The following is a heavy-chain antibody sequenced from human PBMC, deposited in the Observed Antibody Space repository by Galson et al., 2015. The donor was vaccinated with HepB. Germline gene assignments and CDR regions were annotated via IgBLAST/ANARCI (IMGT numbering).Heavy chain of an antibody. Sequence: SVKVSCKASGGTFSSYTISWVRQAPGRGLEWMGRIIPILGIANYAQKFQGRVTITADKSTSTAYMELSSLRSEDTAVYYCARDPITMLRGVINGMDVWGQGTTVTVSS. V-gene: IGHV1-69*04. CDR3: ARDPITMLRGVINGMDV. J-gene: IGHJ6*02. CDR2: IIPILGIA. CDR1: GGTFSSYT. D-gene: IGHD3-10*01.